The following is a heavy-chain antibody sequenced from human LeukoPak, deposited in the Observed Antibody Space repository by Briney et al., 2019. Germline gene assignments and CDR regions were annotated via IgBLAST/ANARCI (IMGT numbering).Heavy chain of an antibody. CDR1: GYSFTGNY. V-gene: IGHV1-2*06. CDR3: AREDVRIFDVLIIPCFDF. Sequence: ASVKVSCKASGYSFTGNYIHWVRQAPGQGLEWMGRINPNSGGTNYAQKFQGRVTVTRDTSINTAYMELSRLRSDDTAVYYCAREDVRIFDVLIIPCFDFWGQGTLVTVSS. J-gene: IGHJ4*02. CDR2: INPNSGGT. D-gene: IGHD3-3*01.